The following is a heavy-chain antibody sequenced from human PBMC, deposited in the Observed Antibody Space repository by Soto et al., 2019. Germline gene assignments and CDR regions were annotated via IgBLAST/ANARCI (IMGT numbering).Heavy chain of an antibody. CDR1: GGSISSYH. D-gene: IGHD6-13*01. V-gene: IGHV4-59*01. Sequence: SETLSLTCSVSGGSISSYHWSWIRQPPGKGLEWIGYIYYSGSTNYNPSLKSRVTISVDTSKNQFSLKLSSVTAADTAVYYCARDRPEQQLNYGMDVWGQGTTVTVSS. J-gene: IGHJ6*02. CDR3: ARDRPEQQLNYGMDV. CDR2: IYYSGST.